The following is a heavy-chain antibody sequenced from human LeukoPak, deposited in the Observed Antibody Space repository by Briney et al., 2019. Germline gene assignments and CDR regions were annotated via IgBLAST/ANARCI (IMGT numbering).Heavy chain of an antibody. J-gene: IGHJ4*02. CDR1: GGSISSYY. CDR3: ARRRVGYYYGSGSYLDY. CDR2: IYYSGSA. D-gene: IGHD3-10*01. V-gene: IGHV4-59*12. Sequence: SETLSLTCTVSGGSISSYYWSWIRQSPGKGLEWIGYIYYSGSANYHPSLKSRVTISVDTSKNQFSLKLSSVTAADTAVYYCARRRVGYYYGSGSYLDYWGQGTLVTVSS.